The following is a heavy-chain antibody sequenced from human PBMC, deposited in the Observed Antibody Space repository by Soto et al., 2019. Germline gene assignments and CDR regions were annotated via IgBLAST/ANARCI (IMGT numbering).Heavy chain of an antibody. D-gene: IGHD3-10*01. CDR1: GYTFTTYG. J-gene: IGHJ6*02. CDR3: AGSITMVRGTPRIMDV. CDR2: ISAYNGNT. Sequence: ASVKVSCKASGYTFTTYGISWVRQAPGQGLEWLGWISAYNGNTNYAQKLQGRVTMTTDTSTSTAYMELGSLRSDDTAVYYCAGSITMVRGTPRIMDVWGQGTTVTVSS. V-gene: IGHV1-18*04.